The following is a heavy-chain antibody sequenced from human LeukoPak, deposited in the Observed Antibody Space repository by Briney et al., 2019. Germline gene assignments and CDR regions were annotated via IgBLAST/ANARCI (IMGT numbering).Heavy chain of an antibody. D-gene: IGHD5-18*01. J-gene: IGHJ4*02. V-gene: IGHV1-2*02. CDR2: TNPNSGGT. CDR3: ARERYSYGQRSFDY. Sequence: ASVKVSCKASGYTFTGYYMHWVRQAPGQGLEWMGWTNPNSGGTNYAQKFQGRVTMTRDTSISTAYMELSRLRSDDTAVYYCARERYSYGQRSFDYWDQGTLVTVPS. CDR1: GYTFTGYY.